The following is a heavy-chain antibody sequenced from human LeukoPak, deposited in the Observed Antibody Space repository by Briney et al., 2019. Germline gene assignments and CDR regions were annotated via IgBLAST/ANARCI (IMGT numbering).Heavy chain of an antibody. Sequence: PETLSPTCTVSGGSISSYYWSWIRQPAGKGLEWIGRIYTSGSTNYNHSLKSRVTISVDKSKNQFSLKLSSVTAADTAVYYCALGVDSSSSSDAFDIWGQGTAVCFSS. D-gene: IGHD6-13*01. CDR3: ALGVDSSSSSDAFDI. CDR1: GGSISSYY. CDR2: IYTSGST. V-gene: IGHV4-4*07. J-gene: IGHJ3*02.